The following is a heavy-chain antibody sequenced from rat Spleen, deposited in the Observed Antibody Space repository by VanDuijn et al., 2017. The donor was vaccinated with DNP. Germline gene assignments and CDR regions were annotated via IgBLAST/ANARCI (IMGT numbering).Heavy chain of an antibody. Sequence: EVQLVESGGDLVQPGRSLKLSCAASGFTFSDYAMAWVRQAPGKGLEWVAAISPGGGNTYYRDSVKGRFTISRDNAKSTLYLQMDSLRSEDTATYYCATETNYYSGDVGYFDYWGQGLIVTVSS. V-gene: IGHV5-25*01. J-gene: IGHJ2*01. D-gene: IGHD1-1*01. CDR2: ISPGGGNT. CDR1: GFTFSDYA. CDR3: ATETNYYSGDVGYFDY.